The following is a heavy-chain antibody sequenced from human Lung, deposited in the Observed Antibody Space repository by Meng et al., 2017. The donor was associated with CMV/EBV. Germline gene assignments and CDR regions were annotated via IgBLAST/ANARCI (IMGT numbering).Heavy chain of an antibody. V-gene: IGHV4-38-2*02. D-gene: IGHD1-26*01. CDR2: IFHRGNA. CDR3: AREVGAPYFDL. Sequence: GSLRLSCNVSGSSITSAYYWAWIRQPPGKRLEWIGSIFHRGNAYYLPSLNSRLTISVDTSKNQFSLKLNSVTAADTAIYYCAREVGAPYFDLWGQGTMVTFSS. CDR1: GSSITSAYY. J-gene: IGHJ3*01.